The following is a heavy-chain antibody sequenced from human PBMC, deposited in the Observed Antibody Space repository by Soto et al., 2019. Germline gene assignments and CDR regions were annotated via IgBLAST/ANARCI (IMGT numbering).Heavy chain of an antibody. CDR3: ARLAGEGTYYYDSSGYYFDY. Sequence: SETLSLTCTVSGGSISSSSYYWGWIRQPPGKGLEWIGSIYYSGSTYYNPSLKGRVTISVDTSKNQFSLKLSSVTAADTAVYYCARLAGEGTYYYDSSGYYFDYWGQGTLVTVSS. CDR2: IYYSGST. CDR1: GGSISSSSYY. V-gene: IGHV4-39*01. D-gene: IGHD3-22*01. J-gene: IGHJ4*02.